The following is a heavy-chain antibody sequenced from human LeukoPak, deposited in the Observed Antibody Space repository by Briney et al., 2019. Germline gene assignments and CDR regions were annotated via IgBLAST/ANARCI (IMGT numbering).Heavy chain of an antibody. D-gene: IGHD3-10*02. CDR2: IYSGGST. J-gene: IGHJ6*04. V-gene: IGHV3-66*01. CDR3: AELGITMIGGV. CDR1: GFTVSSNY. Sequence: GGSLRLSCAASGFTVSSNYMSWVRQAPGKGLEWVSVIYSGGSTYYADSVKGRFTISRDNSKNTVSLQMNSLRAEDTAVYYCAELGITMIGGVWGKGTTVTISS.